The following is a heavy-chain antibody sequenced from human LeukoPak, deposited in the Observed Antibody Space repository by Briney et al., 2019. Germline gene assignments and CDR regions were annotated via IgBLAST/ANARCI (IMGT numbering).Heavy chain of an antibody. V-gene: IGHV3-23*01. D-gene: IGHD2-2*01. CDR2: ISGSGGTT. CDR1: GFTFSSYA. Sequence: GGSLRLSCAASGFTFSSYAMSWVRQAPGKGLEWVSAISGSGGTTYYADSVKGRFTISRDNSKNTLYLQMNSLRAEDTAVYYCVKGYCSSTTCYSRFDYWGQGTLVTVSS. CDR3: VKGYCSSTTCYSRFDY. J-gene: IGHJ4*02.